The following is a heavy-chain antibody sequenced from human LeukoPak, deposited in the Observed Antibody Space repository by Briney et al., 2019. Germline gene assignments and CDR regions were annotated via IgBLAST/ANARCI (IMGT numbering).Heavy chain of an antibody. J-gene: IGHJ3*02. CDR2: INWNGGST. CDR3: AGTYYYDSSGSIIGAFDI. Sequence: GGSLRLSCAASGFTFDDYGMSWVRQAPGEGLEWVSGINWNGGSTGYADSVKGRFTISRDNAKNSLYLQMNSLRAEDTALYYCAGTYYYDSSGSIIGAFDIWGQGTMVTVSS. D-gene: IGHD3-22*01. CDR1: GFTFDDYG. V-gene: IGHV3-20*04.